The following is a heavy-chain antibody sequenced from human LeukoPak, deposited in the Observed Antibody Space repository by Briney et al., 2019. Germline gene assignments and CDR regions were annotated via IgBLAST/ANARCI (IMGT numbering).Heavy chain of an antibody. CDR1: GFTFSSYG. V-gene: IGHV3-30*03. J-gene: IGHJ4*02. CDR3: ATDPAGWELTPFDY. D-gene: IGHD1-26*01. Sequence: PGGSLRLSCAASGFTFSSYGMHWVRQAPGKGLEWVAVISYDGSNKYYADSVKGRFTISRDNSKNTLYLQMNSLRAEDTAVYYCATDPAGWELTPFDYWGQGTLVTVSS. CDR2: ISYDGSNK.